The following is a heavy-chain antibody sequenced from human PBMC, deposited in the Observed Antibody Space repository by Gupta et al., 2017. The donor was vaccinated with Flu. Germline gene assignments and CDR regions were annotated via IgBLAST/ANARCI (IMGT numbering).Heavy chain of an antibody. CDR3: AKGPRISSSRLDYYYAFDV. D-gene: IGHD5-24*01. Sequence: QEQLVESGGGMVQPGRSLRLSCTASGFPFSNYAMHWVRQAPGKGLEWVALISSDGSTYYYADSVKGRFTISRDNSRNTLYLQMNSLRVEDTAMYYCAKGPRISSSRLDYYYAFDVWGLGTTVTVSS. CDR2: ISSDGSTY. V-gene: IGHV3-30*18. J-gene: IGHJ6*02. CDR1: GFPFSNYA.